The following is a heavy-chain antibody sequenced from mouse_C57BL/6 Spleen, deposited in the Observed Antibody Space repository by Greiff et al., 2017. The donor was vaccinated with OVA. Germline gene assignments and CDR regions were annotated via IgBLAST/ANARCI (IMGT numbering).Heavy chain of an antibody. CDR2: IDPETGGT. V-gene: IGHV1-15*01. Sequence: VQGVESGAELVRPGASVTLSCKASGYTFTDYEMHWVKQTPVHGLEWIGAIDPETGGTAYNQKFKGKAILTADKSSSTAYMELRSLTSEDSAVYYCTRDDYGEVWFAYWGQGTLVTVSA. CDR3: TRDDYGEVWFAY. J-gene: IGHJ3*01. CDR1: GYTFTDYE. D-gene: IGHD2-4*01.